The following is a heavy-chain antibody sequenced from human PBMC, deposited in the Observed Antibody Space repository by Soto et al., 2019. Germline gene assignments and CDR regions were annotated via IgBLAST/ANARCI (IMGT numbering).Heavy chain of an antibody. D-gene: IGHD6-19*01. CDR1: GFTFSSYS. Sequence: EVQLVESGGGLVQPGGSLRLSCAASGFTFSSYSMNWVRQAPGKGLEWVSYISSSSSTIYYADSVKGRFTISRDNAKNYLYLQMNSLRDEDTAVYYCASDLILSKGAVAGIASWVQGTLVTVSS. V-gene: IGHV3-48*02. CDR3: ASDLILSKGAVAGIAS. CDR2: ISSSSSTI. J-gene: IGHJ4*02.